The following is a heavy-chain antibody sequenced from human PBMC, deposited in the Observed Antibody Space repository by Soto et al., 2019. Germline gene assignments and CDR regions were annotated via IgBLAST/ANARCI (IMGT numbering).Heavy chain of an antibody. J-gene: IGHJ4*02. CDR1: GFTFSNYG. V-gene: IGHV3-30*03. Sequence: QVQMVESGGGVVQPGRPLRLSCEASGFTFSNYGMHWVRQAPGKGLEWLAVISYDGTKDYYADSVKGRFTISRANSNNMLYLEMNSLRVDDTAVYYCATDYRVWESPEYWGQGTLVTVSS. CDR2: ISYDGTKD. D-gene: IGHD1-26*01. CDR3: ATDYRVWESPEY.